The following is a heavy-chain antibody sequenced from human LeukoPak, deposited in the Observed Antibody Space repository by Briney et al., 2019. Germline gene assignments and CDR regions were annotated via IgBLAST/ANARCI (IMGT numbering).Heavy chain of an antibody. CDR2: INPNHGDT. J-gene: IGHJ6*03. CDR3: ARKQQWLVSYMDV. V-gene: IGHV1-2*02. CDR1: GYTFTGYY. Sequence: GASVKVSCRASGYTFTGYYMHWVRQAPGQGLEWMGWINPNHGDTNYAQKFQDRVSMTRDTSISTAYMHLSRLRSADTAVYYCARKQQWLVSYMDVWGKGTTVTVSS. D-gene: IGHD6-19*01.